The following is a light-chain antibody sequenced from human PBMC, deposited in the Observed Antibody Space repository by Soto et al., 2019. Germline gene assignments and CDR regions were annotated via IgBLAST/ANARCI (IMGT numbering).Light chain of an antibody. J-gene: IGKJ1*01. CDR1: QYVGSR. CDR3: HQRRSWPRT. CDR2: YMS. Sequence: EIVLTQSPATLSSSPGETATLSCRASQYVGSRLAWYQHKPGQAPRLLIYYMSKRATGIPARFSGSGSGTDFTLTISSLAPDDFAIYYCHQRRSWPRTFGQGTKVEIK. V-gene: IGKV3-11*01.